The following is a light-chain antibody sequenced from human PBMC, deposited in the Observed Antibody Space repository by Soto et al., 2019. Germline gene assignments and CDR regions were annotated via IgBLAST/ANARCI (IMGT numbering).Light chain of an antibody. CDR1: QSVAANY. CDR3: QQYNNWPLT. V-gene: IGKV3D-15*01. CDR2: GAS. Sequence: EVVLTQSPGTLSLSPGERATLSCRASQSVAANYLAWYQQKRGQAPRLLIYGASSRATGIPDRFSGSGSGTEFTLTISSLQSEDFAVYYCQQYNNWPLTFGQGTRLEIK. J-gene: IGKJ5*01.